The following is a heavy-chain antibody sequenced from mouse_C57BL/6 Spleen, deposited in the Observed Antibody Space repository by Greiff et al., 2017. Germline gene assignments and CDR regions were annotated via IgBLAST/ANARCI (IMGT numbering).Heavy chain of an antibody. J-gene: IGHJ3*01. Sequence: EVQLQQSVAELVRPGASVKLSCTASGFTITNSYMHWVKQRPEQGLEWIGRIDPSNGNTKYAPKFQGKDTITADTSSNTAYLQLSSLTSEDTAIYYCARWGSYDGLFAYWGQGTLVTVSA. V-gene: IGHV14-3*01. D-gene: IGHD1-1*01. CDR1: GFTITNSY. CDR3: ARWGSYDGLFAY. CDR2: IDPSNGNT.